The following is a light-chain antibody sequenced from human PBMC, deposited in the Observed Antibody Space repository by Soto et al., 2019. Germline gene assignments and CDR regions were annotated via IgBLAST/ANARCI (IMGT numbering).Light chain of an antibody. V-gene: IGKV1-5*03. CDR1: QSLSGW. Sequence: DIQMTQSPSTLSASVGDRVTITCRASQSLSGWLAWYQQKPGKAPKLLIYKTSSLESGVPSRLSGSGSGTEFTLTISSLQPDDFATYYCLQYNSLYTFGQGTKVDIK. CDR3: LQYNSLYT. CDR2: KTS. J-gene: IGKJ2*01.